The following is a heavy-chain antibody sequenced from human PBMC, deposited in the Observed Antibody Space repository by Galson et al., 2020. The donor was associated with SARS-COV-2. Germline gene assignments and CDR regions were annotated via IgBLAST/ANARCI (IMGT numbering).Heavy chain of an antibody. CDR2: IYPGDSDT. CDR3: ARPTYGPLEAFDV. J-gene: IGHJ3*01. CDR1: GSSFTTYW. D-gene: IGHD3-10*01. V-gene: IGHV5-51*01. Sequence: GESLKISCQGSGSSFTTYWIGWVRQMPGKGLEWMGIIYPGDSDTKYSPSFQGQVTISADKSISTAYLQWSSLKASDTAMYYCARPTYGPLEAFDVWGQGTMVTVSS.